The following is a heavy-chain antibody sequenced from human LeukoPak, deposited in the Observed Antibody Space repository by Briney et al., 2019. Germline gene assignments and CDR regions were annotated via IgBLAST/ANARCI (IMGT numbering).Heavy chain of an antibody. CDR2: IYPGDSDT. D-gene: IGHD4-17*01. J-gene: IGHJ4*02. CDR1: GYSITSNC. Sequence: GESLKISCKGSGYSITSNCNGRVRQMPGKGLEWMGIIYPGDSDTRYSPSFQGQVTISADKSISTAYLQWSSLKASDTAMYYCARHQRVGDYVADYFDYWGQGALVTVSS. CDR3: ARHQRVGDYVADYFDY. V-gene: IGHV5-51*01.